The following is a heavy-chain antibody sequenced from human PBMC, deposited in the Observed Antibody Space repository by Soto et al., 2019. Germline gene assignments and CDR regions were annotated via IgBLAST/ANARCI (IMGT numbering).Heavy chain of an antibody. Sequence: EVQLVQYGGGWVQPGRSLRLSCGASGFTFDDYGMHWVRQAQGKGLEWVSSISWNSGRIGYADSVKGRFTISRDNVKNSLYLQMNTLRAEDTALYYCVRSGEFSASDYFGFWGQGTLVTVSS. CDR3: VRSGEFSASDYFGF. CDR2: ISWNSGRI. D-gene: IGHD3-10*01. V-gene: IGHV3-9*01. CDR1: GFTFDDYG. J-gene: IGHJ4*02.